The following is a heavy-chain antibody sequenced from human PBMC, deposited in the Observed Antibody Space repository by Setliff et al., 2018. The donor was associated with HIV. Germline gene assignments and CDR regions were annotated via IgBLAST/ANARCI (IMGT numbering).Heavy chain of an antibody. D-gene: IGHD5-12*01. CDR3: ALIRSGYDFAFDI. CDR1: AGSISTSSYY. J-gene: IGHJ3*02. Sequence: SETLSLTCTVSAGSISTSSYYWGWIRQPPGKGLEWIGSIYYSGRTYYNPSLKSRVTISVDTSKNQFSLKLSSVTAADTAVYYCALIRSGYDFAFDIWGQGTMVTVSS. CDR2: IYYSGRT. V-gene: IGHV4-39*01.